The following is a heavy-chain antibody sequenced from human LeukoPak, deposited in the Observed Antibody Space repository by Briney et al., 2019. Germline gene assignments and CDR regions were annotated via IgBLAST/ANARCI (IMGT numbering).Heavy chain of an antibody. CDR1: GDSVSSNGAA. CDR2: TYYRSQQWYS. V-gene: IGHV6-1*01. J-gene: IGHJ4*02. D-gene: IGHD3-3*01. CDR3: GRETDFGVVTN. Sequence: SQTLSPTCAIFGDSVSSNGAAWDWIRQSPSRGLEWLGRTYYRSQQWYSDYAPSVKGRITINADTSQNQFSLHLNSVTPEDTAVYYCGRETDFGVVTNWGQGTLVTVSS.